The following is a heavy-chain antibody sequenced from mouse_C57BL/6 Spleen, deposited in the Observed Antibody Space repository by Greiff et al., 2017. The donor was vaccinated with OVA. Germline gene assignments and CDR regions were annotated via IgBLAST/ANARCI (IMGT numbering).Heavy chain of an antibody. Sequence: QVQLQQPGAELVKPGASVKVSCKASGYTFTSYWMHWVKQRPGQGLEWIGRIHPSDSDTNYNQKFKGKATLTVDKSSSTAYMQLSSLTSEDSAVYYCAIEQEFITTVVARAYWGQGTLVTVSA. CDR3: AIEQEFITTVVARAY. D-gene: IGHD1-1*01. CDR2: IHPSDSDT. J-gene: IGHJ3*01. V-gene: IGHV1-74*01. CDR1: GYTFTSYW.